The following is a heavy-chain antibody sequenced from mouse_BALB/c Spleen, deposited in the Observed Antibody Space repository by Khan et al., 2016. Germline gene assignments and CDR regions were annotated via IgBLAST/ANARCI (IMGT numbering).Heavy chain of an antibody. CDR2: IDPYNGGT. J-gene: IGHJ2*01. D-gene: IGHD1-1*01. V-gene: IGHV1S135*01. Sequence: VRLQQSGPELVKPGASVKVSCKASGYAFTSYNMYWVKQSHGKSLEWIGYIDPYNGGTNYNQKFKGKATLTVDKSSRTAYMHLTSLPSEDSAVYYCAREGVTTVVAKGLDFWGQGTTLTVSS. CDR1: GYAFTSYN. CDR3: AREGVTTVVAKGLDF.